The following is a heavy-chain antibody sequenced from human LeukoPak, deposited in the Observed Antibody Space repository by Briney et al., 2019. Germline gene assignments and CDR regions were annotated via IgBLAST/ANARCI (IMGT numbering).Heavy chain of an antibody. D-gene: IGHD2-21*02. CDR3: AREGGIVVVTATRFDY. CDR2: INSDGSST. Sequence: GGSLRLSCAASGFTFSSFWMHWVRQAPGKGLVWVSQINSDGSSTSYADSVKGRFTISRDNAKNTLFLQMNILRAEDTAVYYCAREGGIVVVTATRFDYWGQGTLVTVSS. V-gene: IGHV3-74*01. J-gene: IGHJ4*02. CDR1: GFTFSSFW.